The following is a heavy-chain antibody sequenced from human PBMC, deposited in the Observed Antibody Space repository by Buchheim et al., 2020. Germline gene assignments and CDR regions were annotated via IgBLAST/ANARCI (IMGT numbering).Heavy chain of an antibody. CDR1: GYTFTDYY. J-gene: IGHJ6*02. CDR3: SRTRFYVRGMDV. V-gene: IGHV1-2*02. CDR2: TNPQSGGA. D-gene: IGHD5/OR15-5a*01. Sequence: QVQLVQSEAEVRKPGASVRVSCKTSGYTFTDYYIHWMRRAPGHGLEWMGWTNPQSGGAYLAQKFQGRVTMTRDTSITTAYMELSSLTSDDTAVYYCSRTRFYVRGMDVWGQGTT.